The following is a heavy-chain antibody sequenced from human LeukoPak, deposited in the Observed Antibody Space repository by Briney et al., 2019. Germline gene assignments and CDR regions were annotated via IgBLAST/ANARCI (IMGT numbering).Heavy chain of an antibody. J-gene: IGHJ4*02. CDR1: GGTFSSYA. D-gene: IGHD2-2*01. Sequence: ASVKVSCKASGGTFSSYAISWVRQAPGQGLEWIGRIIPILGIANYAQKFQGRVTITADKSTSTAYMELSSLRSEDTAVYYCARATDIVVVPAPFDYWGQGTLVTVSS. CDR3: ARATDIVVVPAPFDY. V-gene: IGHV1-69*04. CDR2: IIPILGIA.